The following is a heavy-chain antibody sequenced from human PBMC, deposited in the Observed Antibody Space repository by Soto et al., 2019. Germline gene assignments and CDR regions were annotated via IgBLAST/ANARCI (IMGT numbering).Heavy chain of an antibody. CDR2: ITSSGGAT. J-gene: IGHJ4*02. CDR3: SRGDCKTSCYIGF. D-gene: IGHD2-2*02. CDR1: GFGFSNYE. Sequence: EVQLVESGGGLVQPGGSLRLSCAASGFGFSNYEMNWVRQAPGKGLEWVSYITSSGGATMYADSVKGRFTISRDNAKDSLYLQMNSLSVEDTAVYYCSRGDCKTSCYIGFWGQGALVTVSS. V-gene: IGHV3-48*03.